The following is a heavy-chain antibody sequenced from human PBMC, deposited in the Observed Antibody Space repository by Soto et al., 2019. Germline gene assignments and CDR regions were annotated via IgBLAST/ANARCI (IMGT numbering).Heavy chain of an antibody. D-gene: IGHD2-2*01. V-gene: IGHV1-8*01. CDR1: GYTFTNYD. J-gene: IGHJ4*02. CDR2: MNPNSGNT. CDR3: ARGTRVFDD. Sequence: QVQLVQSGAEVKKPGASVKVSCKASGYTFTNYDINWVRQAPGQGLEWMGWMNPNSGNTGYTQKFQGRVTMTRNTSMSTAFMELSSLTSQDAAVYYCARGTRVFDDWGQGTLVTVSS.